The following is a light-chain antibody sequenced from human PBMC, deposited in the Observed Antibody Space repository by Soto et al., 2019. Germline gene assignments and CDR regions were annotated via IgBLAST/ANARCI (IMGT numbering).Light chain of an antibody. CDR1: SSNIGAGYD. V-gene: IGLV1-40*01. CDR2: GNI. CDR3: QTYDTGVSGSI. J-gene: IGLJ2*01. Sequence: QSVLTQPPSVSGAPGQRVAISCAGTSSNIGAGYDVPWYQHLPGTAPKLLIFGNINRPAGVPDRFSGSKSGNSASLAITGLQAADEGYYYCQTYDTGVSGSIFGGGTKLTVL.